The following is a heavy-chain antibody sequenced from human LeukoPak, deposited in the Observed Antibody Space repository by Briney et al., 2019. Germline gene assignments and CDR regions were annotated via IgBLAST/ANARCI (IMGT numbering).Heavy chain of an antibody. J-gene: IGHJ3*02. CDR1: GYSINNGGYG. V-gene: IGHV4-31*03. D-gene: IGHD4/OR15-4a*01. CDR2: IYYSGST. CDR3: AREKAGGGTMVPAFDI. Sequence: PSQTLSLTCTVSGYSINNGGYGWSCIPQHLGKGLEGIGYIYYSGSTYHNPSLKSRVTISRDKSKNQFSLELTSVTAADTAVYYCAREKAGGGTMVPAFDIWGQGTMVTVST.